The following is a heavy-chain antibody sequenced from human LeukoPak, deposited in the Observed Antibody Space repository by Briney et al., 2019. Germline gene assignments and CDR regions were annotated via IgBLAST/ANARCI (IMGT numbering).Heavy chain of an antibody. Sequence: GGSLRLSXVVSGFTFSIYEMNWVRQAPGKGLEWVSYISSGGGTIYYADSVKGRFTISRDNAKNSLYLQMNSLRAEDTAVYYCARIRADSSGYYYKYFDFWGQGTLVTVSS. CDR2: ISSGGGTI. CDR1: GFTFSIYE. D-gene: IGHD3-22*01. J-gene: IGHJ4*02. V-gene: IGHV3-48*03. CDR3: ARIRADSSGYYYKYFDF.